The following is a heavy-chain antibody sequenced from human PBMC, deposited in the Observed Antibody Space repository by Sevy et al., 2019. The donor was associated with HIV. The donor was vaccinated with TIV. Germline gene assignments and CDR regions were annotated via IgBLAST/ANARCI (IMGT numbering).Heavy chain of an antibody. J-gene: IGHJ2*01. CDR3: AKDGAPYCTGGPCFPDWYFVL. CDR2: ISNSGNDI. Sequence: GGSLRLSCAASGFTFSTYAMGWVRQAPGKGLEWVSGISNSGNDIYYAGSVEGWFTISRDNSKSTLFLEMNNLRAEDTTVYYCAKDGAPYCTGGPCFPDWYFVLWGRGALVTVSS. CDR1: GFTFSTYA. D-gene: IGHD2-8*02. V-gene: IGHV3-23*01.